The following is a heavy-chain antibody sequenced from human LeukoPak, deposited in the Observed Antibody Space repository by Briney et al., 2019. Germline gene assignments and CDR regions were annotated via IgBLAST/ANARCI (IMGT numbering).Heavy chain of an antibody. CDR2: ISGSGGDT. D-gene: IGHD6-19*01. CDR1: GFTFNNYA. V-gene: IGHV3-23*01. CDR3: AKTTAGYSSGRYPGWPADY. Sequence: GGSLRLACTASGFTFNNYAIFWVRQAPGKGLEWVSGISGSGGDTYFADFVKGRFSISRDNFRNTVYLQINSLTDDDTAVYYCAKTTAGYSSGRYPGWPADYWGPGTVVTVSS. J-gene: IGHJ4*02.